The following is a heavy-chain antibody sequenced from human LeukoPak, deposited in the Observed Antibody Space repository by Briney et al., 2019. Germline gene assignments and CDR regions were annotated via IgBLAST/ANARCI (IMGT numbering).Heavy chain of an antibody. J-gene: IGHJ6*02. CDR2: VNPNSGNT. V-gene: IGHV1-8*01. D-gene: IGHD2-2*01. CDR1: GYTFTSYD. Sequence: GASVKVSCKASGYTFTSYDINWVRQATGQGLEWMGWVNPNSGNTGYAQKFQGRVTMTRNTSISTAYMELSSLRSEDTAVYYCAKVGPAAMLYYYGMDVWGQGTTVTVSS. CDR3: AKVGPAAMLYYYGMDV.